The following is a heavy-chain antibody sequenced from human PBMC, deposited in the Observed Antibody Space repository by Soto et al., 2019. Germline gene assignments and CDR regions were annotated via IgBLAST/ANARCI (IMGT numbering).Heavy chain of an antibody. D-gene: IGHD1-26*01. CDR3: ARLTVGATGGLDY. J-gene: IGHJ4*02. V-gene: IGHV4-39*01. CDR2: MYYGGST. Sequence: QLQLQESGPGLVKPSETLSLTCTVSGDSISSSTCYWGWIRQPPGKGLEWIGNMYYGGSTYYNPSLKSRVTISVDTSKNQFSLRLSSVTAADTAVYYCARLTVGATGGLDYWGQGTLVTVSS. CDR1: GDSISSSTCY.